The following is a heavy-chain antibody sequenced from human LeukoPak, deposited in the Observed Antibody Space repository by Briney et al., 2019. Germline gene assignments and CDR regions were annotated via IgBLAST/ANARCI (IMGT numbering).Heavy chain of an antibody. J-gene: IGHJ4*02. D-gene: IGHD3-9*01. V-gene: IGHV4-61*02. Sequence: SQTLSLTCTVSGASISSGSYFWSWIRQPAGKGLEWVGRISTSGNSNYNPSLKSRVTISLDTSKNEFSLKLTSVTAADTAVYYCARAPHYDILTGYYSEGFFDHWGQGTLVTVSS. CDR1: GASISSGSYF. CDR2: ISTSGNS. CDR3: ARAPHYDILTGYYSEGFFDH.